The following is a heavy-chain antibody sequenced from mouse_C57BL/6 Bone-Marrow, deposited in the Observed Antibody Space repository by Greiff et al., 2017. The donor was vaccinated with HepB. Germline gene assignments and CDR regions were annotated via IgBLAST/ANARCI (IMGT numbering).Heavy chain of an antibody. J-gene: IGHJ4*01. D-gene: IGHD2-4*01. CDR3: ARRRVSYYDYEGAMDY. CDR1: GYTFTSYW. CDR2: INPSSGYT. V-gene: IGHV1-7*01. Sequence: QVQLQQPGAELAKPGASVKLSCKASGYTFTSYWMHWVKQRPGQGLEWIGYINPSSGYTKYNQKFKDKATLTADKSSSTAYMQLSSLTYEDSAVYYCARRRVSYYDYEGAMDYWGQGTSVTVSS.